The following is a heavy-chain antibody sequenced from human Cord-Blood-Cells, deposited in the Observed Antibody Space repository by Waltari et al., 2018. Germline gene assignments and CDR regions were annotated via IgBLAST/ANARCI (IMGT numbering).Heavy chain of an antibody. CDR2: INHSGST. CDR3: ARVNYYGSGSYTIDY. D-gene: IGHD3-10*01. Sequence: QVQLQQWGAGLLKPSETLSLTCAVYGGSFSGYYWSWIRQPPGKGLEWIGEINHSGSTNDIPSLKSRVTISVDTSKNQFSLKLSSVTAADTAVYYCARVNYYGSGSYTIDYWGQGTLVTVSS. J-gene: IGHJ4*02. CDR1: GGSFSGYY. V-gene: IGHV4-34*01.